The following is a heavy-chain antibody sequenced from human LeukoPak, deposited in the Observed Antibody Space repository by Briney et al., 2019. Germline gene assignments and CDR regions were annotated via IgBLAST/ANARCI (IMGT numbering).Heavy chain of an antibody. J-gene: IGHJ6*02. D-gene: IGHD1-14*01. CDR3: ARDGILSQEYNYYGMDV. CDR1: GGSISSYY. Sequence: SETLSLTCTVSGGSISSYYWSWIRQPPGKGLEWIGYIYYSGSTNYNPSLKSRVTISVDTSKNQFSLKLSSVTAADTAVYYCARDGILSQEYNYYGMDVWGQGTTVTVSS. CDR2: IYYSGST. V-gene: IGHV4-59*01.